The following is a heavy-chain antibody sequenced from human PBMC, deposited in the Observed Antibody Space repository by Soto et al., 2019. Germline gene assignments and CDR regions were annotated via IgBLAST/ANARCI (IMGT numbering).Heavy chain of an antibody. J-gene: IGHJ5*02. CDR2: IIPIFGTA. CDR3: ARSFNWNYGTNWFDP. D-gene: IGHD1-7*01. Sequence: SSVKVSCKASGGTFSSYAISWVRQAPGQGLEWMGVIIPIFGTANYAQKFQGRVTITADKSTSTAYMEVSSLRSEDTAVYYCARSFNWNYGTNWFDPWGQGTLVTVSS. V-gene: IGHV1-69*06. CDR1: GGTFSSYA.